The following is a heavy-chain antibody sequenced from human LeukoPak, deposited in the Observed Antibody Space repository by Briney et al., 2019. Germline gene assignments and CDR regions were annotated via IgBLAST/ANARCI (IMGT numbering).Heavy chain of an antibody. V-gene: IGHV3-74*01. CDR3: ASDLIAVADY. J-gene: IGHJ4*02. CDR1: GFTLSSYW. Sequence: GGSLRLSCAASGFTLSSYWMHWVRHAPGKGLVWVSRINSDGISTTYADSVKGRFTISRDNAKSTLYLQMNSLRAEDTAVYYCASDLIAVADYWGQGTLVTVSS. CDR2: INSDGIST. D-gene: IGHD6-19*01.